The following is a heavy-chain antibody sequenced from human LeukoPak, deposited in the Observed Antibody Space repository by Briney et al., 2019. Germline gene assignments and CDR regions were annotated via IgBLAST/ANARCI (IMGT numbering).Heavy chain of an antibody. Sequence: GGSLRLSCAASGFTVSSNYMSWVRQAPGKGLEWVSVIYSGGSTYYADSVKGRFTISRDNSKNTLYLQMNSLRAEDTAVYYCAKEREFLEWLPDYWGQGTLVTVSS. J-gene: IGHJ4*02. V-gene: IGHV3-53*01. CDR1: GFTVSSNY. CDR2: IYSGGST. D-gene: IGHD3-3*01. CDR3: AKEREFLEWLPDY.